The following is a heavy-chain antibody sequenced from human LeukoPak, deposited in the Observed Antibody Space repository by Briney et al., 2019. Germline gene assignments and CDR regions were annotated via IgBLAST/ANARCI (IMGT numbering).Heavy chain of an antibody. CDR1: GYTFSNYD. CDR3: ARGRSAMRMDV. CDR2: MNPSSGST. V-gene: IGHV1-8*03. J-gene: IGHJ6*04. Sequence: ASVKVSCKASGYTFSNYDINWVRQATGQGLEWMGWMNPSSGSTAYAQKFQGRVTITRNTSISTAYMELSTLRFEDKAVYYCARGRSAMRMDVWGKGTTVTVSS. D-gene: IGHD2-2*01.